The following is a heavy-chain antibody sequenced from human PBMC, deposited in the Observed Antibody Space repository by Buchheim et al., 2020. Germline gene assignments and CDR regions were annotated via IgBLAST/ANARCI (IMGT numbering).Heavy chain of an antibody. D-gene: IGHD3-3*01. CDR2: IYYSGST. Sequence: QLQLQESGPGLVKPSETLSLTCTVSGGSISSSSYYWGWIRQPPGKGLEWIGSIYYSGSTYYNPSLKSRVTISVDTSKNQFSLKLSSVTAADTAVYYCARDIKVLRFLEWLLSSAWFDPWGQGTL. CDR3: ARDIKVLRFLEWLLSSAWFDP. J-gene: IGHJ5*02. V-gene: IGHV4-39*01. CDR1: GGSISSSSYY.